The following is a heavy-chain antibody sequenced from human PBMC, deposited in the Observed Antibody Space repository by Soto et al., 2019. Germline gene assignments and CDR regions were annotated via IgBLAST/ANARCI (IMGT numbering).Heavy chain of an antibody. CDR3: VRGRYGDY. CDR2: ISAHNGNT. Sequence: QVHLVQSGAEVKKPGASVKVSCKGSGYDFTTYGITSVRQAPGQGLEWMAWISAHNGNTDYAQKLQGRVTVTRDTSTRTAYMELRSLRSDVTAVYYYVRGRYGDYWGQGALVTVSS. CDR1: GYDFTTYG. V-gene: IGHV1-18*01. J-gene: IGHJ4*02. D-gene: IGHD1-1*01.